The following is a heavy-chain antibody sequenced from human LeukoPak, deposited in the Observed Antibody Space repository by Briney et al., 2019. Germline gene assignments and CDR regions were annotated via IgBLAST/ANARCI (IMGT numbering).Heavy chain of an antibody. CDR3: ARTGATLGKYYFDY. Sequence: PSETLSLTCAVSGGSISSGSYYWSWIRQPAGKGLEWIGRIYTSGSTNYNPSLKSRVTMSVDTSKNQFSLKLSSVTAADTAVYYCARTGATLGKYYFDYWGQGTLVTASS. J-gene: IGHJ4*02. CDR1: GGSISSGSYY. D-gene: IGHD1-26*01. CDR2: IYTSGST. V-gene: IGHV4-61*02.